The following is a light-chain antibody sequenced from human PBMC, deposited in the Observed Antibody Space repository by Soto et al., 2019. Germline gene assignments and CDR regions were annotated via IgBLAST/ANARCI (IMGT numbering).Light chain of an antibody. V-gene: IGKV3-20*01. CDR2: GTS. J-gene: IGKJ1*01. CDR3: HQYVSSPPWA. CDR1: QSVGSSY. Sequence: EMVLTQSPGTLSLSPGERATLSCRASQSVGSSYLAWYQQKPGQAPRLLIYGTSSRATGIPDRFSGSGSGTDFTLSISRLEPEDFAVDYCHQYVSSPPWAFGQGTKLDIK.